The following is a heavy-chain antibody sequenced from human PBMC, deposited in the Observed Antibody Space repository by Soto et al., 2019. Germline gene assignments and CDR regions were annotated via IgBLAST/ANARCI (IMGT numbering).Heavy chain of an antibody. D-gene: IGHD3-3*01. J-gene: IGHJ4*02. CDR2: INHSGST. Sequence: PSETLSLTCAVYGGSFSGYYWGWIRQPPGKGLEWIGEINHSGSTNYNPSLKSRVTISVDTSKNQFSLKLSSVTAADTAVYYCARGKRDGFWSAYYYFDYWGQGTLVTVSS. CDR3: ARGKRDGFWSAYYYFDY. V-gene: IGHV4-34*01. CDR1: GGSFSGYY.